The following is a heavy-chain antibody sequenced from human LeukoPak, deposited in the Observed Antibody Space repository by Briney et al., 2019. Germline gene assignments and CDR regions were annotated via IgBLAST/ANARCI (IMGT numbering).Heavy chain of an antibody. Sequence: PGGSLRLSCAASGFTFSGSTMHWIRQPPGKGLEWIGIIYYSGSTYYNPSLKSRVTISVDTSKNQFSLKLSAVTAADTAVYFCARGGMYYYDNSGHNDYWGQGTLVTVSS. CDR2: IYYSGST. CDR3: ARGGMYYYDNSGHNDY. V-gene: IGHV4-38-2*01. D-gene: IGHD3-22*01. CDR1: GFTFSGST. J-gene: IGHJ4*02.